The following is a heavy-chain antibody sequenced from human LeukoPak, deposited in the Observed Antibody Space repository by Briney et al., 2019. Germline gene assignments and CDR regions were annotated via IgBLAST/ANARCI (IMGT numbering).Heavy chain of an antibody. CDR1: GGSISSGGYS. CDR2: IYYSGNIIYDSGNT. Sequence: PSETLSLTCAVSGGSISSGGYSWSWIRQPPGKGLEWIGYIYYSGNIIYDSGNTKYNPSLKSRVTISVDTSKNQLSLKLSSVTAADTAVFYCARGPGGGYNSGSWGYIQHWGQGTLITVSS. J-gene: IGHJ1*01. V-gene: IGHV4-61*08. D-gene: IGHD5-18*01. CDR3: ARGPGGGYNSGSWGYIQH.